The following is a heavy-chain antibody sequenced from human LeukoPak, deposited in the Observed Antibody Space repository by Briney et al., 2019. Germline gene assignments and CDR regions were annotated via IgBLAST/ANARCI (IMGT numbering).Heavy chain of an antibody. V-gene: IGHV4-61*02. CDR1: GGSLNSDSYY. CDR3: ARGRYDTSGQWRGYFDY. D-gene: IGHD3-22*01. J-gene: IGHJ4*02. Sequence: SQTLSLTCTVSGGSLNSDSYYWSWIRQPAGRGLEWIGRIYTSGSTNYNPSLKSRVTMSVDTSKNQFSLKLSSVTAADTAVYYCARGRYDTSGQWRGYFDYWGQGTLVTVSS. CDR2: IYTSGST.